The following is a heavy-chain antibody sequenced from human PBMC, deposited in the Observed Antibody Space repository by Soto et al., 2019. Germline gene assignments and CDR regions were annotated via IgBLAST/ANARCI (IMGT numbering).Heavy chain of an antibody. CDR1: GGSISSGGYY. D-gene: IGHD5-18*01. J-gene: IGHJ6*02. Sequence: SETLSLTCTVSGGSISSGGYYWSWIRQHPGKGLEWIGYIYYSGSTYYNPSLKSRVTISVDTSKNQFSLKLSSVTAADTAVYYCARDTARGYYYGMDVWGQGTTVTVSS. CDR2: IYYSGST. V-gene: IGHV4-31*03. CDR3: ARDTARGYYYGMDV.